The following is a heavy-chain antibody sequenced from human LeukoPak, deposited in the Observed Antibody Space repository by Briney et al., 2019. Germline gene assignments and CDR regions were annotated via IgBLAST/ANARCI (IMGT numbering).Heavy chain of an antibody. CDR1: GYTFTGYY. V-gene: IGHV1-2*02. CDR2: INPNSGGT. D-gene: IGHD5-12*01. J-gene: IGHJ4*02. CDR3: ARDRYSGYDLGY. Sequence: ASVKVSCKASGYTFTGYYMHWVRQAPGQGLEWMGWINPNSGGTNYAQKFQGRVAMTRDTSISTAYMELSRLRSDDTAVYYCARDRYSGYDLGYWGQGTLVTVSS.